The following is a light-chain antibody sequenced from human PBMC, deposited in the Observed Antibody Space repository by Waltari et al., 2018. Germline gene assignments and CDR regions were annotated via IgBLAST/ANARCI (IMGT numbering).Light chain of an antibody. V-gene: IGKV4-1*01. Sequence: SVLYSSNNKNYLAWYQQKPGQPPKLLIYWASTRESGVPDRFSCSGSGKDFTLTISSLQAEDVAVYYCQQYYSTPQTFGQGTKVEIK. J-gene: IGKJ1*01. CDR3: QQYYSTPQT. CDR1: SVLYSSNNKNY. CDR2: WAS.